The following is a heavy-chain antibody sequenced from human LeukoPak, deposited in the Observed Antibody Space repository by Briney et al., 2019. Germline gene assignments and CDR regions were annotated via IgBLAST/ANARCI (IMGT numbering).Heavy chain of an antibody. CDR3: ARDRGGYGSGNYFDY. J-gene: IGHJ4*02. V-gene: IGHV3-7*01. Sequence: GGSLRLSCAASEFTFSSYWMTWVRQAPGKGLEWVANIKQDGFERHYVDSVRGRFTISRDNAKNSLYLQVNSLRAEDTAVYYCARDRGGYGSGNYFDYWGPGTLVTVSS. CDR1: EFTFSSYW. D-gene: IGHD3-10*01. CDR2: IKQDGFER.